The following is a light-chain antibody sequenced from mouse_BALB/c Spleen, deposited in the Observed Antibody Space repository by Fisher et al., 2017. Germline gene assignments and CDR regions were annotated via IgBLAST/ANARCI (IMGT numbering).Light chain of an antibody. V-gene: IGKV4-74*01. CDR3: QQYHSYPPT. CDR2: SIS. J-gene: IGKJ2*01. CDR1: SSVSSSY. Sequence: IVMTQTPAIMSASPGERVTMTCSASSSVSSSYLYWYQQKSGSSPKLWIYSISNLASGVPARFSGSGSGTSYSLTINSMEAEDAATYYCQQYHSYPPTFGGGTKLEIK.